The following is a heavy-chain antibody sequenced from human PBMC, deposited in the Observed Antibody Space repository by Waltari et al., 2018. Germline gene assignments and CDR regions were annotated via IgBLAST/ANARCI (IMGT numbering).Heavy chain of an antibody. Sequence: QLKLQESGPGLVKPSWTLSLTCRDLGDSMITPDCWSWVRKPPGKRLEWIAQVHRRGRPNYGPSFASRVPMSLDTPNNQFSLKLTSATAAGTAVYYCARDRGRGLYLDSWGPGILVTVSP. V-gene: IGHV4-4*02. J-gene: IGHJ4*02. D-gene: IGHD3-10*01. CDR3: ARDRGRGLYLDS. CDR2: VHRRGRP. CDR1: GDSMITPDC.